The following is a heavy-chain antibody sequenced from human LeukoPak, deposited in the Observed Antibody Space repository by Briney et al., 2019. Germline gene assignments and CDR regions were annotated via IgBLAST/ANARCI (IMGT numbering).Heavy chain of an antibody. D-gene: IGHD1-7*01. J-gene: IGHJ5*02. V-gene: IGHV1-2*02. CDR2: INPNSGGT. CDR1: GYIFTGYY. CDR3: ARLGITGTRFDP. Sequence: ASVKVSCKASGYIFTGYYMHWVRQAPGQGLEWMGWINPNSGGTNYAQKFQGRVTMTRDTSISTAYMELSRLRSDDTAVYYCARLGITGTRFDPWGQGTLVTVSS.